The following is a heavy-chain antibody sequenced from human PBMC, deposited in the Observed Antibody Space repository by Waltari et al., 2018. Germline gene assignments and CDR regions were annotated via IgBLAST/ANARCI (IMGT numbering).Heavy chain of an antibody. CDR3: ATVPEAQGPDY. CDR2: IYPGDSDT. V-gene: IGHV5-51*03. CDR1: GNSFPRYW. Sequence: EVQLVQSGAEVKKQGESVKISCKGSGNSFPRYWIGWVRQMPGKGLGCMGIIYPGDSDTRYSPSFQGQVTISADKSISTAYLQWSSLKASDTAIYYCATVPEAQGPDYWGQGTLVTVSS. J-gene: IGHJ4*02.